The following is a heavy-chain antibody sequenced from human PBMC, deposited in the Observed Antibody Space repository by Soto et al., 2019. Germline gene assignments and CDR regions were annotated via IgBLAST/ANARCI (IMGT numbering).Heavy chain of an antibody. J-gene: IGHJ4*02. D-gene: IGHD1-1*01. CDR2: ISSTSSYT. Sequence: GGSLILSCAASGFTFSSYAMNWVRQTQEKGLEWVSSISSTSSYTHYSDSVKGRFTISRDNANNSLFLQMDSLRAEETATCYCASDLPLPGNDGGQRAMVTVSS. CDR1: GFTFSSYA. V-gene: IGHV3-21*01. CDR3: ASDLPLPGND.